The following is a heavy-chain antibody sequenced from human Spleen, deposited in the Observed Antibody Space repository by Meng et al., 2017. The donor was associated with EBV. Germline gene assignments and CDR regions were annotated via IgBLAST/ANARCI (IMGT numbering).Heavy chain of an antibody. D-gene: IGHD3-22*01. Sequence: QVALVQSGADGKKPGASVKVSCKASGYTFIKYYMHWVRQAPGQGLEWMGILNPSGGSTTYAQKFQGRVTIAADASRTTVYLELSSLRSEDTATYYCARGHYDGNWGQGTLVTVSS. CDR2: LNPSGGST. CDR3: ARGHYDGN. J-gene: IGHJ4*02. CDR1: GYTFIKYY. V-gene: IGHV1-46*01.